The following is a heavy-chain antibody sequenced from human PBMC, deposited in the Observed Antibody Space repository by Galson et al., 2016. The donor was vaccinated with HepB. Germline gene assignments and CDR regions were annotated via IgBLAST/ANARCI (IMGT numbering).Heavy chain of an antibody. CDR2: TKPDGSEK. J-gene: IGHJ3*01. Sequence: SLRLSCAVSGFNFRSYWMSWVRQAPGKGLEWVANTKPDGSEKYYVDSVKGRFSISRDNTQKSLYLQLNSLRAEDTAVYYCARNYHYGSGSYIPYFWGQGTRVTVST. CDR1: GFNFRSYW. V-gene: IGHV3-7*01. CDR3: ARNYHYGSGSYIPYF. D-gene: IGHD3-10*01.